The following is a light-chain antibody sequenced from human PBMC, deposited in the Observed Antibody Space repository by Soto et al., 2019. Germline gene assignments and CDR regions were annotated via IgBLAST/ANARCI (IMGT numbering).Light chain of an antibody. Sequence: QSALSQPASVSGSRGQSITISCTGTSSALGSYNLVSWYQQYPGKAPKLVIYEASKRPSGVSSRFSGSKSGNTASLTISGLQPDDEAEYYCCSYAGTTTFVIFGGGTKLTVL. J-gene: IGLJ2*01. CDR2: EAS. CDR3: CSYAGTTTFVI. V-gene: IGLV2-23*02. CDR1: SSALGSYNL.